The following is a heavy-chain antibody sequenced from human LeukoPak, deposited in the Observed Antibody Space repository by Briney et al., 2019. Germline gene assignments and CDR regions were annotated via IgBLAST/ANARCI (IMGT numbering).Heavy chain of an antibody. CDR3: ARLSCSGGSCYGHDY. CDR1: GGSISSYY. CDR2: IYYSGST. Sequence: SETLSLTCTVSGGSISSYYWSWIRQPPGKGLEWIGYIYYSGSTNYNPSLKSRVTISVDTSKNQFSLKLSSVTAADTAVYYCARLSCSGGSCYGHDYWGQGTLVTVSS. V-gene: IGHV4-59*08. J-gene: IGHJ4*02. D-gene: IGHD2-15*01.